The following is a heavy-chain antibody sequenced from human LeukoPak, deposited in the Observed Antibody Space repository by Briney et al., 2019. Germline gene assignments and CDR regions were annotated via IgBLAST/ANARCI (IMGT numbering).Heavy chain of an antibody. V-gene: IGHV1-2*02. CDR2: INPNSGGT. J-gene: IGHJ2*01. D-gene: IGHD4-23*01. CDR1: GYTFTGYY. CDR3: ARHPGKVTNDWYFDL. Sequence: EASVKVSCKASGYTFTGYYMHWVRQAPGQGLEWMGWINPNSGGTNYAQKFQGRVTMTRDTSITTAYMELSRLSSDDTAVYYCARHPGKVTNDWYFDLGGRGTLVTVSS.